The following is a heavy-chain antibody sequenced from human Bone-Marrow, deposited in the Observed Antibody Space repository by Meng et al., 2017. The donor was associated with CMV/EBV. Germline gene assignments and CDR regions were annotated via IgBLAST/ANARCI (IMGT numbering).Heavy chain of an antibody. Sequence: GESLKISCAASGFTFSDYSMHWVRQAPGKGLEWVASISTGSGYIYYAESVKGRFTIPRDNAKNSLHLLMNSLRGNDTAIYYCASPGTNTKLQTWGQGTLVTVSS. CDR2: ISTGSGYI. CDR3: ASPGTNTKLQT. D-gene: IGHD1-14*01. CDR1: GFTFSDYS. V-gene: IGHV3-21*01. J-gene: IGHJ5*02.